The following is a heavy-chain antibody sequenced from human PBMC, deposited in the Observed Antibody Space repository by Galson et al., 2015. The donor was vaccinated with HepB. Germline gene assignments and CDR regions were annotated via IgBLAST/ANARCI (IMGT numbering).Heavy chain of an antibody. Sequence: QLQLQESGSGLVKPSQTLSLTCAVSDGSISSGGYPWSWIRQPPGKGLEWIGYIYHSGSTYYNPSLKSRVTISVDRSKNQFSLKLSSVTAADTAVYYCARGLLDYFDYWGQGTLVTVSS. J-gene: IGHJ4*02. CDR1: DGSISSGGYP. V-gene: IGHV4-30-2*01. D-gene: IGHD2/OR15-2a*01. CDR2: IYHSGST. CDR3: ARGLLDYFDY.